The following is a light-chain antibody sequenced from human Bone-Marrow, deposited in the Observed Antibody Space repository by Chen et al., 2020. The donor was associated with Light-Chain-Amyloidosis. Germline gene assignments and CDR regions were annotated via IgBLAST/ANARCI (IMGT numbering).Light chain of an antibody. CDR1: IGSIATNY. CDR2: EDD. CDR3: QSYPGSSQGV. Sequence: NFMLTQPHSVSESPGKTVIISCTRSIGSIATNYVQWYQQRPGSSPTTVIYEDDQSPSGVPDRFSRSIDRSSNSASLTISGLKTEDEADYYCQSYPGSSQGVFGGRTKRTVL. V-gene: IGLV6-57*01. J-gene: IGLJ3*02.